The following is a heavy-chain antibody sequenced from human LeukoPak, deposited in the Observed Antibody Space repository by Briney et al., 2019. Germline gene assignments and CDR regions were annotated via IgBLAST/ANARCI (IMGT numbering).Heavy chain of an antibody. D-gene: IGHD1-14*01. V-gene: IGHV4-59*12. Sequence: PSETLSLTCTVSGGSISSYYWSWIRQPPGKGLEWIGYIYYSGSTYYNPSLKSRVAISVDTSKNQFSLKLSSVTAADTAVYYCATTGARDAFDIWGQGTMVTVSS. CDR2: IYYSGST. J-gene: IGHJ3*02. CDR3: ATTGARDAFDI. CDR1: GGSISSYY.